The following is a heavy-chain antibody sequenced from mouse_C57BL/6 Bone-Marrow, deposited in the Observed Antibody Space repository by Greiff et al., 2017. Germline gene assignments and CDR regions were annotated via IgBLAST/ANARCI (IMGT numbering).Heavy chain of an antibody. CDR2: IHPSDSET. Sequence: VQLQQPGAELVKPGASVKVSCKASGYTFTSYWMHWVKQRPGQGLEWIGRIHPSDSETNYNQKFKGKATLTVDKSSSTAYMQLSSLTSEDSAVYACEIHPHYYGSYYFDYWGEGTTLTVSS. J-gene: IGHJ2*01. V-gene: IGHV1-74*01. D-gene: IGHD1-1*01. CDR3: EIHPHYYGSYYFDY. CDR1: GYTFTSYW.